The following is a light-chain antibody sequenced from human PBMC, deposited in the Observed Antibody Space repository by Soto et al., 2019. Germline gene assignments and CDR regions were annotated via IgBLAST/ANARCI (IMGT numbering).Light chain of an antibody. V-gene: IGKV3-20*01. CDR3: HQYASAPQT. CDR1: QSVPKNY. Sequence: PGERATLSCRASQSVPKNYLAWYQQEPGQAPRLLIHGASIRATDIPDRFTGGGSGTDFTLTISRLEPEDFAVYYCHQYASAPQTFGQGTKVVIK. J-gene: IGKJ1*01. CDR2: GAS.